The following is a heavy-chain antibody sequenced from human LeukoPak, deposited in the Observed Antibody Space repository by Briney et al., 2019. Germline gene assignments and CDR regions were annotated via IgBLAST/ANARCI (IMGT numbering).Heavy chain of an antibody. J-gene: IGHJ4*02. D-gene: IGHD1-26*01. CDR1: GFTFSSYA. CDR2: ISYDGSNK. Sequence: GGSLRLSCAASGFTFSSYAMHWVRQAPGKGLEWVAVISYDGSNKYYADSVKGRFTISRDNSKNTLYLQMNSLRVEDTAVYYCARGEPPDYWGQGTLVTVSS. V-gene: IGHV3-30-3*01. CDR3: ARGEPPDY.